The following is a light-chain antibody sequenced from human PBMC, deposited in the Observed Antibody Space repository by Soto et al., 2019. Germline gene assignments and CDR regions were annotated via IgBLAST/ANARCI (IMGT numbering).Light chain of an antibody. J-gene: IGLJ2*01. CDR2: DVS. CDR1: SSDVGGYNY. V-gene: IGLV2-14*01. Sequence: QSALTKPASVSGSPGQSITISCTGTSSDVGGYNYVSWYQQHPGKAPKLMMYDVSNRPSWVSNRFSGSKSVNTASLTISGLQAEDEADYYCSSYTISSTYVVFGGGTQLTVL. CDR3: SSYTISSTYVV.